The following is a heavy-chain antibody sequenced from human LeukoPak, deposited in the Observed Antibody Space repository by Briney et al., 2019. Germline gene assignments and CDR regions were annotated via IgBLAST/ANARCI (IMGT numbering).Heavy chain of an antibody. D-gene: IGHD7-27*01. Sequence: PGGSLRLSCTASGFTFSNSAMNWVRHTPGKRLEWVSYISSTSSTIYYVDSVKGRFTVSRDNAKNSLYLQMNTLRAEDTAVYYCARVEHGLGHYFDYWGQGTLVTVSS. J-gene: IGHJ4*02. CDR2: ISSTSSTI. CDR1: GFTFSNSA. V-gene: IGHV3-48*01. CDR3: ARVEHGLGHYFDY.